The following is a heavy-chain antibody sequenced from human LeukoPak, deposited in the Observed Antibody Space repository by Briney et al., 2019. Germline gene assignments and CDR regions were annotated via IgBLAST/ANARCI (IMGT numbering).Heavy chain of an antibody. J-gene: IGHJ4*02. CDR3: ARERDYYDSSGYYYATYFDY. Sequence: ASVKVSCKASRYTFTGYYMHWVRQAPGQGRAWMGRINPNRGGTNYAQKLQDRVTMTRDTDISTAYMELSRLRSDDTAVYYCARERDYYDSSGYYYATYFDYWGQGTLVTVSS. D-gene: IGHD3-22*01. CDR1: RYTFTGYY. V-gene: IGHV1-2*06. CDR2: INPNRGGT.